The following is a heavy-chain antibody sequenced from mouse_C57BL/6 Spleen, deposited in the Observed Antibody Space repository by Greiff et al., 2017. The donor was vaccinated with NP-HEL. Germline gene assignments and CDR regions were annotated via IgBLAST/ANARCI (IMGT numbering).Heavy chain of an antibody. CDR3: ARKSHSHYFDY. CDR2: IYPGDGDT. CDR1: GYAFSSSW. V-gene: IGHV1-82*01. Sequence: QVQLKQSGPELVKPGASVKISCKASGYAFSSSWMNWVKQRPGKGLEWIGRIYPGDGDTNYNGKFKGKATLTADKSSSTAYMQLSSLTSEDSAVYFCARKSHSHYFDYWGQGTTLTVSS. J-gene: IGHJ2*01. D-gene: IGHD2-12*01.